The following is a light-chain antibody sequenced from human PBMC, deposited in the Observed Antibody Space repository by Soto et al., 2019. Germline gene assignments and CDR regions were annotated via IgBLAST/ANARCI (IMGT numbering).Light chain of an antibody. V-gene: IGKV3-15*01. Sequence: EIVMTQSPATLSVSPGGRATLSCRASQNIGNKLAWYQHNPGQAPRVLIYDTSTRAAGIPARFSGSGSETNFTLTIITLQSEDFAVYYCQQYNTWRSITFGQGTRLEIK. J-gene: IGKJ5*01. CDR3: QQYNTWRSIT. CDR1: QNIGNK. CDR2: DTS.